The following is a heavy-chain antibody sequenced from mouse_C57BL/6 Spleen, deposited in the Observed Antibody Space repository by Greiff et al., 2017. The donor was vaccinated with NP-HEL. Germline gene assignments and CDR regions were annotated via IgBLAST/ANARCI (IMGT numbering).Heavy chain of an antibody. D-gene: IGHD2-3*01. Sequence: QVQLQQPGAELVRPGSSVKLSCKASGYTFTSYWMHWVKQRPIQGLEWIGNIDPSDSETPYNQKFKDKATLTVDKSSSTAYMQLSSLTSEDSAVYYCARDDDGYSDYWGQGTTLTVSS. J-gene: IGHJ2*01. CDR3: ARDDDGYSDY. CDR2: IDPSDSET. CDR1: GYTFTSYW. V-gene: IGHV1-52*01.